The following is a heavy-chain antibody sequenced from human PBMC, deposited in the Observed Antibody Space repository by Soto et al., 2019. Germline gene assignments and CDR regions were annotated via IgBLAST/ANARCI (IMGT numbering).Heavy chain of an antibody. Sequence: LVMLCVSWSVSGGSSVGLGWSWIRQQQGKGLEWIGYIYYSGSTNYNPSLKSRVTISVDTSKNQFSLKLSSVTAADTAVYYCARHYDFWSGYYLTWFDPWGQGTLVTVSS. V-gene: IGHV4-59*11. CDR2: IYYSGST. D-gene: IGHD3-3*01. CDR3: ARHYDFWSGYYLTWFDP. CDR1: GGSSVGLG. J-gene: IGHJ5*02.